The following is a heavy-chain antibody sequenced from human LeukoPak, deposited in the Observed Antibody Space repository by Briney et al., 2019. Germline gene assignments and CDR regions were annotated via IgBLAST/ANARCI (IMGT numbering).Heavy chain of an antibody. V-gene: IGHV1-3*01. CDR1: GYTFTSYA. J-gene: IGHJ3*02. D-gene: IGHD3-9*01. CDR2: INAGNGNT. Sequence: ASVKVSCKASGYTFTSYAMHWVRQAPGQRLEWMGWINAGNGNTKYSQEFQGRVTITRDTSTSTAYMELRSLRSDDTAVYYCARDRAYYDILTGYYLGVTSQGLDAFDIWGQGTMVTVSS. CDR3: ARDRAYYDILTGYYLGVTSQGLDAFDI.